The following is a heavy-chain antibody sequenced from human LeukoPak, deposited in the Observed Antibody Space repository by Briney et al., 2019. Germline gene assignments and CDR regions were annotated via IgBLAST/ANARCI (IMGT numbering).Heavy chain of an antibody. CDR1: GYTFSSYA. V-gene: IGHV1-3*01. CDR2: INAGNGNT. CDR3: ARGIAAAGRVY. D-gene: IGHD6-13*01. J-gene: IGHJ4*02. Sequence: ASVKVSCKGSGYTFSSYAIHWVRQAPGQRLEWMGWINAGNGNTKYSQKFQDRVTITRDTSASTAYMELSSLRSEDTAVYYCARGIAAAGRVYWGQGTLVTVSS.